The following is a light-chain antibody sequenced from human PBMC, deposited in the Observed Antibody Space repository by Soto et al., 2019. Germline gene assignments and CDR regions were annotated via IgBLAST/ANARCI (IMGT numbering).Light chain of an antibody. CDR2: EAS. Sequence: DIQMTQSPSSLSASVGDRVTITCRASQGISNYLAWYQQKPGKLPKLLIYEASTLQSGVPSRFSGSGFGTDCIPTISSRHPEDVAPNNCQKYNVAPFISGPGTKVDT. CDR3: QKYNVAPFI. V-gene: IGKV1-27*01. CDR1: QGISNY. J-gene: IGKJ3*01.